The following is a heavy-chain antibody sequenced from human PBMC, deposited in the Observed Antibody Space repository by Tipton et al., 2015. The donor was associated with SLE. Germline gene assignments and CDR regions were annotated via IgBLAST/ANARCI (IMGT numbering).Heavy chain of an antibody. V-gene: IGHV4-34*01. D-gene: IGHD6-19*01. Sequence: TLSLTCAVYGGSFSGYYWSWIRQPPGKGLEWIGEINHSGSTNYNPSLKSRVTISVDTSKNQFSLKLGSVTAADTAVYYCAFSGWYGAYYYGMDVWGQGTTVTVSS. CDR2: INHSGST. J-gene: IGHJ6*02. CDR3: AFSGWYGAYYYGMDV. CDR1: GGSFSGYY.